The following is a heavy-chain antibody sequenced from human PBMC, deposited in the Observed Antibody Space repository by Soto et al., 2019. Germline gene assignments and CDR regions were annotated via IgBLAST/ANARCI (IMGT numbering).Heavy chain of an antibody. D-gene: IGHD3-10*01. V-gene: IGHV3-30-3*01. CDR2: ISYDGSNK. J-gene: IGHJ6*02. CDR1: GFTFSSYA. CDR3: ARDQVVTIDYYYYGMDV. Sequence: GGSLRLSCAASGFTFSSYAMHWVRQAPGKGLEWVAVISYDGSNKYYADSVKGRFTISRDNSKNTLYLQMNSLRAEDTAVYYCARDQVVTIDYYYYGMDVWGQGTTVTVSS.